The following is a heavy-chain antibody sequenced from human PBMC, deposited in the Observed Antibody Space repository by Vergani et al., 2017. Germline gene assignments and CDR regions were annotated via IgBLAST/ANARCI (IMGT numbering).Heavy chain of an antibody. D-gene: IGHD3-22*01. V-gene: IGHV5-51*01. Sequence: EVQLVQSGAEVKKPGESLKISCKGSGYSFTSYWIGWVRQMPGKGLEWMGIIYPGDSDTRYSPSFQGQVTISADKSISTACLQWSSLKASDAAMYYCARLKIVAERAFDIWGQGTMVTVSS. CDR1: GYSFTSYW. CDR3: ARLKIVAERAFDI. J-gene: IGHJ3*02. CDR2: IYPGDSDT.